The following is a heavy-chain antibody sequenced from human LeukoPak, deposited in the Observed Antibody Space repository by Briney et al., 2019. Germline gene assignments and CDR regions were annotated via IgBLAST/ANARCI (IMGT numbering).Heavy chain of an antibody. V-gene: IGHV3-23*01. J-gene: IGHJ4*02. CDR2: ISGSGGST. CDR3: AKDATIVGAKSCLRY. CDR1: GFTFSSYA. Sequence: GGSLRLSCAASGFTFSSYAMSWVRQAPGKGLGWVSAISGSGGSTYYADSVKGRFTISRDNSKNTLYLQMNSLRAEDTAVYYCAKDATIVGAKSCLRYWGQGTLVTVSS. D-gene: IGHD1-26*01.